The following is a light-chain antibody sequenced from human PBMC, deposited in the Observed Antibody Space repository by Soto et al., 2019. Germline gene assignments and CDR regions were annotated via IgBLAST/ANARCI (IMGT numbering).Light chain of an antibody. CDR3: QQRSNWLT. CDR1: QSVSSY. J-gene: IGKJ1*01. V-gene: IGKV3-11*01. Sequence: EIVLTQSPATLSLSPGERATLSCRASQSVSSYLAWYQQKPGQAPRLLIYDAFNRATGISARFSGSGSGTDFTLTISSLEPEDFAVYYCQQRSNWLTFGQGTKVDIK. CDR2: DAF.